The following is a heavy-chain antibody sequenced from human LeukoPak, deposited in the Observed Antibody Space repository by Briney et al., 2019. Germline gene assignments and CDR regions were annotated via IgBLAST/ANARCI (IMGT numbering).Heavy chain of an antibody. D-gene: IGHD3-16*01. CDR1: GFSVSSYA. CDR2: VSAGGATT. Sequence: GGSLRLSCAASGFSVSSYAMSLVRQAAGKGLEWVSSVSAGGATTYYADSVKGRFTMSRDNSKKTLSLQMHSLRAEDTAVYYCAKGKVNHDGAFDFWGQGTMVTVSS. V-gene: IGHV3-23*01. CDR3: AKGKVNHDGAFDF. J-gene: IGHJ3*01.